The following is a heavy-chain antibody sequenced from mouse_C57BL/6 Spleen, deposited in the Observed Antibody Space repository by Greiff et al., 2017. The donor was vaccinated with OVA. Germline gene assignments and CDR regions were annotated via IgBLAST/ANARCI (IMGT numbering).Heavy chain of an antibody. D-gene: IGHD2-4*01. CDR1: GYTFTSYW. V-gene: IGHV1-72*01. J-gene: IGHJ2*01. Sequence: QVQLQQPGAELVKPGASVKLSCKASGYTFTSYWMHWVKQRPVRGLEWIGRIDPNSGGTKYNEKFKSKATLTVDKPSSTAYMQLSSLTSEDSAVDYCARSHYDYDEGLYYFDGWGKGTTLTVSS. CDR2: IDPNSGGT. CDR3: ARSHYDYDEGLYYFDG.